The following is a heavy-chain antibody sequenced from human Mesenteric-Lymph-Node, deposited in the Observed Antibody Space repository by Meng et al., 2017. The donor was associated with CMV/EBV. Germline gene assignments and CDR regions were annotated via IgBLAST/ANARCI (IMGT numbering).Heavy chain of an antibody. V-gene: IGHV3-NL1*01. J-gene: IGHJ4*02. CDR2: VYGGGAT. CDR3: ARGERLGNSYTNYLDS. D-gene: IGHD6-19*01. Sequence: GESLKISCSASGFRFSNFGMHWVRQAPGKGLEWVSVVYGGGATQYADSVKGRFTLSRDDSKNTLYLQMNSLRGDDTAVYYCARGERLGNSYTNYLDSWGQGTLVAVSS. CDR1: GFRFSNFG.